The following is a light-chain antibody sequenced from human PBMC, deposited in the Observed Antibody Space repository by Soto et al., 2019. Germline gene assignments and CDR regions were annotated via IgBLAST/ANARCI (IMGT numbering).Light chain of an antibody. J-gene: IGLJ1*01. Sequence: QSALTQPRSVSGSPGQSVPISCTGTSSDVGRYNYVSWYQHHPGTAPKVMIYDVSERPSGVPDRFSGSKSGNTASLTISGLQAEDEADYYCCSYAGSPRFVFGTGTKLTVL. V-gene: IGLV2-11*01. CDR2: DVS. CDR3: CSYAGSPRFV. CDR1: SSDVGRYNY.